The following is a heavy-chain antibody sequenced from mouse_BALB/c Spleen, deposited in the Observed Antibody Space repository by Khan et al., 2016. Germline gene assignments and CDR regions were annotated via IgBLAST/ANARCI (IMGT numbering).Heavy chain of an antibody. CDR1: GYTFTSYW. D-gene: IGHD1-1*01. V-gene: IGHV1-87*01. Sequence: QVQLQQSGAELARPGASVKLSCKAPGYTFTSYWMQWVKQRPGQGLEWIGAIYPGDGDTRYTQKFKGKATLTADKSSSTAYMQLSSLASEDSAVYYYASYYGSSYDYFDYWGQGTTLTVSS. J-gene: IGHJ2*01. CDR3: ASYYGSSYDYFDY. CDR2: IYPGDGDT.